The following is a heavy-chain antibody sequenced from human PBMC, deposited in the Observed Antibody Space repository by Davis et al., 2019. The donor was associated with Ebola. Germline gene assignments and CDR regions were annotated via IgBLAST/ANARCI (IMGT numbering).Heavy chain of an antibody. CDR2: INHSGST. CDR3: ARGMRARRILTRAYYFDY. D-gene: IGHD2-21*01. J-gene: IGHJ4*02. V-gene: IGHV4-39*07. CDR1: GGSISSSSYY. Sequence: SETLSLTCTVSGGSISSSSYYWGWIRQPPGKGLEWIGEINHSGSTNYNPSLKSRVTISVDTSKNQFSRKLSSVTAADTAVYYCARGMRARRILTRAYYFDYWGQGTLVTVSS.